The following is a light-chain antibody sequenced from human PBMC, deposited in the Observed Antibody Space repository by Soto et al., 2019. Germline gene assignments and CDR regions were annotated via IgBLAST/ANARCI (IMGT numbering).Light chain of an antibody. V-gene: IGLV2-11*01. CDR3: CSYAGSYTWV. CDR2: DVS. Sequence: QSALTQPRSVSGSPGQSVTISCTGTSSDVGDYNYVSWYQQHPGKAPKLMIYDVSERPSGVPDRFSGSKSGSTASLTISGLQAEDEADYYCCSYAGSYTWVFGGGTKVTVL. J-gene: IGLJ3*02. CDR1: SSDVGDYNY.